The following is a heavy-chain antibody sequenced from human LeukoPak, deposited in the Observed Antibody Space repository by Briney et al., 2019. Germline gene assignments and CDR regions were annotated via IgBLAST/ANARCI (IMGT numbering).Heavy chain of an antibody. CDR1: GYTFTSYY. D-gene: IGHD2-2*01. Sequence: ASVKVSCKASGYTFTSYYMHWVRQAPGQGLEWMGIINPSGGSTSYAQKFQGRVTMTRDTSTSTVYMELNSLRAEDTAVYYCAREYCSSSRCYLIEKRVDFDFWGLGTLVTVSS. CDR2: INPSGGST. CDR3: AREYCSSSRCYLIEKRVDFDF. V-gene: IGHV1-46*01. J-gene: IGHJ4*02.